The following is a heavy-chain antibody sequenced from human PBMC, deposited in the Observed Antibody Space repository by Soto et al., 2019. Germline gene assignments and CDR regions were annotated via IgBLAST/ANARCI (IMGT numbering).Heavy chain of an antibody. J-gene: IGHJ6*03. Sequence: XXSLRLSCAASGFTFSSYAMRWVRQAPGKGLEWVSAISGSGGSTYYADSVKGRFTISRDNSKNTLYLQMNSLRAEETAVYYCAKVQWLPRNYYYYYMDVWGKGTTVTVSS. D-gene: IGHD6-19*01. V-gene: IGHV3-23*01. CDR3: AKVQWLPRNYYYYYMDV. CDR2: ISGSGGST. CDR1: GFTFSSYA.